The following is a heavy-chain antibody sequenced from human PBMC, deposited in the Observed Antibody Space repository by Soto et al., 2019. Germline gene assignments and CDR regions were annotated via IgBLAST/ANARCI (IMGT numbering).Heavy chain of an antibody. D-gene: IGHD6-6*01. J-gene: IGHJ5*02. CDR1: GFSLSTSG. CDR3: ARSIAARLNWFDP. CDR2: IKQDGSEK. V-gene: IGHV3-7*01. Sequence: LTLTCTFSGFSLSTSGMCVSWVRQAPGKGLEWVANIKQDGSEKYYVDSVKGRFTISRDNAKNSLYLQMNSLRAEDTAVYYCARSIAARLNWFDPWGQGNLVTVSS.